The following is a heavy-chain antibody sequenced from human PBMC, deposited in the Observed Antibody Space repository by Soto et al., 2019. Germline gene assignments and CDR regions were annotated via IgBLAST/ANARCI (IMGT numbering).Heavy chain of an antibody. Sequence: PGGSLRLSCAASGFTFSNAWMSWVRQAPGKGLEWVGRIKSKTDGGTTDYAAPVKGRFTISRDDSKNTLYLQMNSLKTEDTAVYYCTTDVDYYDSSGYYVLWGQGTLVTVSS. D-gene: IGHD3-22*01. CDR2: IKSKTDGGTT. CDR1: GFTFSNAW. J-gene: IGHJ4*02. CDR3: TTDVDYYDSSGYYVL. V-gene: IGHV3-15*01.